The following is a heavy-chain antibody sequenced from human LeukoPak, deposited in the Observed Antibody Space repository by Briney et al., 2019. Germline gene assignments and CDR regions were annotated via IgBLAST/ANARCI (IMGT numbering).Heavy chain of an antibody. D-gene: IGHD5-12*01. Sequence: ASVKVSCKASGYTYTFTNYAMNWVRQAPGQGLEWMGWINTNTGSPTYAQGFTGRLVFSLDTSVSTAYLQISSLKAEDTAVYYCARGGGQRVATIGDWFDPWGQGTLVTVSS. J-gene: IGHJ5*02. CDR1: GYTYTFTNYA. CDR3: ARGGGQRVATIGDWFDP. CDR2: INTNTGSP. V-gene: IGHV7-4-1*02.